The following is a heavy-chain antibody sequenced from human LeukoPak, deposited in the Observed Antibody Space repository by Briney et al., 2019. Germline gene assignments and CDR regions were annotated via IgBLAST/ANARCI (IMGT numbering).Heavy chain of an antibody. CDR2: IRSSGSTI. CDR1: GFTFSSYE. Sequence: TGGSLRLSCAASGFTFSSYEMNWGRQAPGKGLEGVSYIRSSGSTIYYADSVKGRFTISRDTAKNSLYLQMNSLRAEDTAVYYCARDKGGYYGMDVWGQGTTVTVSS. J-gene: IGHJ6*02. V-gene: IGHV3-48*03. CDR3: ARDKGGYYGMDV. D-gene: IGHD3-16*01.